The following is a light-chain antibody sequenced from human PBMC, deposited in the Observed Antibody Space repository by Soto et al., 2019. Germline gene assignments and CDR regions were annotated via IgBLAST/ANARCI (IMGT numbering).Light chain of an antibody. J-gene: IGLJ3*02. CDR3: AVWDASLTGWV. V-gene: IGLV1-47*01. CDR2: RDG. CDR1: SSNIGSHY. Sequence: QSALTQPPSASGTPGQSLTISCAGSSSNIGSHYVYWYQHLPGTAPKLLIFRDGQRPSGVPDRFFGSKSGTSASLAISGLRSEDEAHYYCAVWDASLTGWVFGGGTKVPVL.